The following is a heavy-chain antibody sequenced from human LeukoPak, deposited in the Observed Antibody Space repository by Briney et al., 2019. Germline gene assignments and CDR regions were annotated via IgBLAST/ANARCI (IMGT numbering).Heavy chain of an antibody. Sequence: ASVKVSCKASGYTFTDYYMHWVRQAPGQGLEWMGWINPKSGVTIYAQKFQGRVTMTRDTSISTAYMDLSRLTSDDTAVYYCARGRDFDSGTYYNAVPWGQGTLVTVSS. D-gene: IGHD3-10*01. CDR2: INPKSGVT. CDR3: ARGRDFDSGTYYNAVP. J-gene: IGHJ5*02. V-gene: IGHV1-2*02. CDR1: GYTFTDYY.